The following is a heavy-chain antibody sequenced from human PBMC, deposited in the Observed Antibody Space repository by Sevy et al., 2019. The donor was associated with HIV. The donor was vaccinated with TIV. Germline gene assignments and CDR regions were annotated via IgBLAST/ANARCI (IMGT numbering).Heavy chain of an antibody. V-gene: IGHV3-23*01. J-gene: IGHJ4*02. D-gene: IGHD2-15*01. CDR2: ISGTGATT. CDR3: AKDGGVNWDQYYFDS. Sequence: GGSLRLSCTASGFRFSSYGMTWVRQAPGKGLEWVSSISGTGATTYYTHSVKGRFTISRDNSKNTLFLQMNTLRAEDTAVYYCAKDGGVNWDQYYFDSWGQGTLVTVSS. CDR1: GFRFSSYG.